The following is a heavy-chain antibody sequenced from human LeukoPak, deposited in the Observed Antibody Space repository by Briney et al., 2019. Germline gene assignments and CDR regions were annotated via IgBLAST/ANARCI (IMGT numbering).Heavy chain of an antibody. Sequence: ASVKVSCKASGYTFTSYYMHWVRQPPGQGLEWMGIINPSGGSTSYAQKFQGRVTMTRDTSTSTVYMELSSLRSEDTAVYYCAREGDITIFGVAPAHAINWFDPWGQGTLVTVSS. CDR3: AREGDITIFGVAPAHAINWFDP. CDR1: GYTFTSYY. J-gene: IGHJ5*02. CDR2: INPSGGST. D-gene: IGHD3-3*01. V-gene: IGHV1-46*01.